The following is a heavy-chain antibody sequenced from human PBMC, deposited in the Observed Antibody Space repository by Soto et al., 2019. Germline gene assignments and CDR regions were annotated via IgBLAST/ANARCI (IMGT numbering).Heavy chain of an antibody. CDR3: VKGGVLEWLVHYVDY. V-gene: IGHV3-30*02. J-gene: IGHJ4*02. D-gene: IGHD3-3*01. Sequence: DSVKGRFTISRDNSKNTLYLQMNSLRAEDTAVYYCVKGGVLEWLVHYVDYWGQGTVVTVSS.